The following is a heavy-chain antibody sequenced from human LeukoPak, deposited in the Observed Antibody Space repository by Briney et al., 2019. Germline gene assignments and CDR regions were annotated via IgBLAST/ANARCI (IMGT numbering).Heavy chain of an antibody. J-gene: IGHJ4*02. CDR1: GFTFDDYA. Sequence: GGSLRLSCAASGFTFDDYAMHWVRQAPGKGLEWVSGISWNSGSIGYADSVKGRFTTSRDNAKNSLYLQMNSLRAEDTALYYCAKVDSSGVYFDYWGQGTLVTVSS. V-gene: IGHV3-9*01. CDR2: ISWNSGSI. CDR3: AKVDSSGVYFDY. D-gene: IGHD6-19*01.